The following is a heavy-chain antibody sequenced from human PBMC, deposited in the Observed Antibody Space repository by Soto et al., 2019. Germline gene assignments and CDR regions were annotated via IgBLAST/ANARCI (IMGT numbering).Heavy chain of an antibody. CDR1: GGSISSSNW. CDR2: IYHSGST. Sequence: SETLSLTCAVSGGSISSSNWWSWVRQPPGKGLEWIGEIYHSGSTNYNPSLKSRATISVDKSKNQFSLQLNSVTAADTAVYYCAGAGDSSGPVALGYWGQGTPVTVSS. CDR3: AGAGDSSGPVALGY. V-gene: IGHV4-4*02. D-gene: IGHD6-19*01. J-gene: IGHJ4*02.